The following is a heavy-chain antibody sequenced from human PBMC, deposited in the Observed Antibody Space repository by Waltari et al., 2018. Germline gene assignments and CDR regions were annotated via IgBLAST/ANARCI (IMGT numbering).Heavy chain of an antibody. CDR3: AKDENWTWMASVSGSSMAGED. V-gene: IGHV3-23*01. CDR1: GFTFSSYA. CDR2: ISGSGVST. D-gene: IGHD1-26*01. J-gene: IGHJ4*02. Sequence: EVQLLESGGGLVQHGGSLRLSCAASGFTFSSYAMRWVRQAPGKGLEWVSAISGSGVSTYYADSVKGRFIISRDNSKNTLYLQMNSLRAEDTAVYYCAKDENWTWMASVSGSSMAGEDWGQGTLVTVSS.